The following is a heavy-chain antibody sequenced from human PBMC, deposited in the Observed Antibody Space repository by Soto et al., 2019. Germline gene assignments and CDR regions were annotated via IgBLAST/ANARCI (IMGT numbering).Heavy chain of an antibody. CDR1: GYSISSSNW. J-gene: IGHJ4*02. Sequence: QVQLQESGPGLVKPSDTLSLTCAVSGYSISSSNWWGWIRQPPGKGLQWIGYIYYSGTTYYNPSLKSQVTMSVDTSKNQSPLKLTSVTAVDTAVYYCARREIQGPIDYWGQGTLVTVSS. CDR3: ARREIQGPIDY. CDR2: IYYSGTT. V-gene: IGHV4-28*01. D-gene: IGHD1-26*01.